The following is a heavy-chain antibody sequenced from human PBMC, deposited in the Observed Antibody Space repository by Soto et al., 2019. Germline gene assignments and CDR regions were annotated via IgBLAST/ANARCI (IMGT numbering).Heavy chain of an antibody. CDR3: ARVGLCSTSCYDAFDI. CDR1: GYTFTGYY. CDR2: INPNSGGT. V-gene: IGHV1-2*04. J-gene: IGHJ3*02. Sequence: ASVKVSCKASGYTFTGYYMHWVRQAPGQGLEWMGWINPNSGGTNYAQKFQGWVTMTRDTSISTAYMELSRLRSDDTAVYYCARVGLCSTSCYDAFDIWGQGTMVTVSS. D-gene: IGHD2-2*01.